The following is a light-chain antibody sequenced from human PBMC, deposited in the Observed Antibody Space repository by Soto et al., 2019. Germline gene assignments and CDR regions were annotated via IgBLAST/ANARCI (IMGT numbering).Light chain of an antibody. CDR1: QSVRSRY. J-gene: IGKJ4*01. CDR3: QQYGSSVT. CDR2: DAS. Sequence: DIVLTQSPGTLSLPPGERATLSCRASQSVRSRYLAWYQQKAGQAPRLLIYDASRRATGIPDRFSGSGSGTDFTLTISRLEPEDFAVYYCQQYGSSVTFGGGTKVEIK. V-gene: IGKV3-20*01.